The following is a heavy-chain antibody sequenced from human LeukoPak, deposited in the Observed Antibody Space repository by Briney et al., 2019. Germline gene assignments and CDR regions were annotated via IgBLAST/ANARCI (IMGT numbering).Heavy chain of an antibody. CDR3: ARGEVGATGFDP. V-gene: IGHV4-39*07. J-gene: IGHJ5*02. CDR2: IYYSGST. Sequence: SETLSLTCTVSGGPIRSSSYYWGWIRQPPGKGLEWIGSIYYSGSTYYNPSLKSRVTISVDRSKNQFSLKLRSVTVADTAVYYCARGEVGATGFDPWGQGTLVTVSS. CDR1: GGPIRSSSYY. D-gene: IGHD1-26*01.